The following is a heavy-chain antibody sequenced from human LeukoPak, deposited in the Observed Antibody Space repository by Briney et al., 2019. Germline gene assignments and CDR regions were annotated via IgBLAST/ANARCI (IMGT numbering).Heavy chain of an antibody. CDR2: INPNSGGT. Sequence: GASVKVSCKASGYTFTGYYMHWVRQAPGQGLEWMGWINPNSGGTNYAQKLQGRVTMTTDTSTSTAYMELRSLRSDDTAVYYCASSYGDYGALDYWGQGTLVTASS. V-gene: IGHV1-2*02. J-gene: IGHJ4*02. CDR3: ASSYGDYGALDY. D-gene: IGHD4-17*01. CDR1: GYTFTGYY.